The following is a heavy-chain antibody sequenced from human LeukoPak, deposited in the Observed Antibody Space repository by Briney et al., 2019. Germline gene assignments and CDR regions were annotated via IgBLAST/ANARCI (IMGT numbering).Heavy chain of an antibody. CDR3: ARGTTGTTWWFDP. CDR2: IIPIFGTA. J-gene: IGHJ5*02. Sequence: SVKVSCKASGGTFSSYAISWVRQAPGQGLEWMGGIIPIFGTANYAQKFQGRVTITTDESTSTAYMELSSLRSEDTAVYYCARGTTGTTWWFDPWGQGTLVTVSS. CDR1: GGTFSSYA. V-gene: IGHV1-69*05. D-gene: IGHD1-1*01.